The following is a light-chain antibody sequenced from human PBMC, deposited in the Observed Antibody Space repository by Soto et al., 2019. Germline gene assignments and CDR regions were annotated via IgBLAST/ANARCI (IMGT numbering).Light chain of an antibody. Sequence: EILMTQSPTNLSLSPGESAPLSCRASQSVSSTLAWYQQKPGQAPRLLIYGASTRAAGVPPRFSGSGSGTEFTLTISSLQPDDFATYYCQHYNSYSEAFGQGTKVDI. V-gene: IGKV3D-15*01. CDR3: QHYNSYSEA. CDR2: GAS. CDR1: QSVSST. J-gene: IGKJ1*01.